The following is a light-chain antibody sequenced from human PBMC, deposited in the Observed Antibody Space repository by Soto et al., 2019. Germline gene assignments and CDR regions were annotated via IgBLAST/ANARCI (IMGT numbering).Light chain of an antibody. Sequence: DIQRTQSPSSLSSSLGDRVTITCQASQDITNYLNWYQQKPGKAPKLLIYDASNLETGVPSRFSGSGSGTEFTLTISSLQPDDFATYYCQHYNSYSEAFGQGTKVDIK. CDR3: QHYNSYSEA. CDR1: QDITNY. J-gene: IGKJ1*01. CDR2: DAS. V-gene: IGKV1-33*01.